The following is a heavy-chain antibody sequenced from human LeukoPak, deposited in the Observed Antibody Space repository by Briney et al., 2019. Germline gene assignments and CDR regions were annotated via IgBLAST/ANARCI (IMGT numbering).Heavy chain of an antibody. CDR3: ARGEAIVGSY. V-gene: IGHV1-8*01. J-gene: IGHJ4*02. CDR1: GYTFTTYD. Sequence: GASVKVSCKASGYTFTTYDINWVRQAPGQGLEWLGRLSPTSGNTGYAQKFQGRVTMTRDTSTSTVYMELSSLTSDDTAVYYCARGEAIVGSYWGQGTLVTVSS. CDR2: LSPTSGNT. D-gene: IGHD1-26*01.